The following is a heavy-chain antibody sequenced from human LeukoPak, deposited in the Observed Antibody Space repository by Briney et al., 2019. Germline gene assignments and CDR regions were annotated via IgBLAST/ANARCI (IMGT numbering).Heavy chain of an antibody. D-gene: IGHD3-3*01. Sequence: ASVKVSCKASGYTFTSYGISWVRQAPGQGLEWMGWISAYNGNTNYAQKLQGRVTMTTDTSTSTAYMELRSLRSDDTAVYYCARDGRFLEWLPQNLDYWGQGTLVTVSS. J-gene: IGHJ4*02. CDR2: ISAYNGNT. CDR1: GYTFTSYG. CDR3: ARDGRFLEWLPQNLDY. V-gene: IGHV1-18*01.